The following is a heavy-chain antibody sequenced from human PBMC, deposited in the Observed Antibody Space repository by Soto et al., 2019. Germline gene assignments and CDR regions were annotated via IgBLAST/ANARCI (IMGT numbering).Heavy chain of an antibody. V-gene: IGHV3-23*01. J-gene: IGHJ4*02. CDR3: AKDKGDTAIGRFDY. Sequence: EVQLLESGGGLVQPGGSLRLSCAASGFTFRTYAMNWVRQAPGKGLEWVSTITGSGGSTYYADSVKGRFTISRDNSKNTLYLQMHSLRVEDTAVYYCAKDKGDTAIGRFDYWGQGTLVTVSS. D-gene: IGHD2-21*02. CDR2: ITGSGGST. CDR1: GFTFRTYA.